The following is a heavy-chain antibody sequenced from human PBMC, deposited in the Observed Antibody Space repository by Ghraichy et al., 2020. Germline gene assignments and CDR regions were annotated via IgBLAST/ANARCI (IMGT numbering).Heavy chain of an antibody. J-gene: IGHJ5*02. CDR3: VKDHSSGWFGGWFDP. V-gene: IGHV3-64D*06. Sequence: GGSLRLSCSASGFTFSSYAMHWVRQAPGKGLEYVSAISSNGGSTYYADSVKGRFTISRDNSKNTLYLQMSSLRAEDTAVYYCVKDHSSGWFGGWFDPWGQGTLVTVSS. D-gene: IGHD6-19*01. CDR2: ISSNGGST. CDR1: GFTFSSYA.